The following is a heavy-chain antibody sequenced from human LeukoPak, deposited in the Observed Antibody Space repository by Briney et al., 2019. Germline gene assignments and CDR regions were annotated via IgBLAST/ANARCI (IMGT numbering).Heavy chain of an antibody. Sequence: SETTSLTCTDSGGSSSSYYLSWIRQPTGKGLEWIGYIYYSGSTNYNPSLKSRVTISVDTSKNQLSLKLSSVTAADTAVYYCATGEVGGYYYYGMDVCGQGTTVTVSS. V-gene: IGHV4-59*01. J-gene: IGHJ6*02. D-gene: IGHD1-26*01. CDR2: IYYSGST. CDR3: ATGEVGGYYYYGMDV. CDR1: GGSSSSYY.